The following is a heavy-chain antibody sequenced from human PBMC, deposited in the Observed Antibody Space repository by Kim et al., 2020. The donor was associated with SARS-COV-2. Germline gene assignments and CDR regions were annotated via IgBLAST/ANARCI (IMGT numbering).Heavy chain of an antibody. D-gene: IGHD3-10*01. Sequence: YYADSVKGRFSVSRDNSKFTVYLHMNALRPEDTALYYCAGDSDLSGSFLDYWGQGTQVTVSS. CDR3: AGDSDLSGSFLDY. J-gene: IGHJ4*02. V-gene: IGHV3-30*01.